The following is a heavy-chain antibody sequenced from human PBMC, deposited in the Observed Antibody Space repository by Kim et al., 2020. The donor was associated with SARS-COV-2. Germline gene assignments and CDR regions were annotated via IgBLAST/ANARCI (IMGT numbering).Heavy chain of an antibody. Sequence: SVKVSCKASGGTFSSYAISWVRQAPGQGLEWMGGIIPIFGTANYAQKFQGRVTITADESTSTAYMELSSLRSEDTAVYYCANQFMEWLAITRTLTHYYYYGMDVWGQGNTGTVSS. D-gene: IGHD3-3*01. CDR2: IIPIFGTA. V-gene: IGHV1-69*13. CDR1: GGTFSSYA. J-gene: IGHJ6*02. CDR3: ANQFMEWLAITRTLTHYYYYGMDV.